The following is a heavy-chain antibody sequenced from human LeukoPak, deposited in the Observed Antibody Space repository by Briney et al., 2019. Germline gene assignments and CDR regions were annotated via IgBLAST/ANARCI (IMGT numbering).Heavy chain of an antibody. Sequence: SETLSLTCTVSGGSISSSSYYWGWIRQPPGKGLEWIGSIYYSGSTYYNPSLKSRVTISVDTSKNQFSLKLSSVTAADTAVYYCAGSLRYFDWALNYYYYYMDIWGKGTTVTVSS. CDR1: GGSISSSSYY. J-gene: IGHJ6*03. D-gene: IGHD3-9*01. CDR2: IYYSGST. V-gene: IGHV4-39*01. CDR3: AGSLRYFDWALNYYYYYMDI.